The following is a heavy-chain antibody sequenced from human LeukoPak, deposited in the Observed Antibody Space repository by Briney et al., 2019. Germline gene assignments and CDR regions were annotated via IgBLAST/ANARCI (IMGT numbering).Heavy chain of an antibody. D-gene: IGHD2-15*01. Sequence: SVKVSCKASGGTFRNYLITWVQQAPGQGLEWMGGIVPVFRSANHAQKFQDRVSITTDESTNTVYMEVSSLRSEDTAVYYCARGGDCSGGTCSFSHYMDVWGKGTTVTVSS. CDR1: GGTFRNYL. J-gene: IGHJ6*03. V-gene: IGHV1-69*05. CDR3: ARGGDCSGGTCSFSHYMDV. CDR2: IVPVFRSA.